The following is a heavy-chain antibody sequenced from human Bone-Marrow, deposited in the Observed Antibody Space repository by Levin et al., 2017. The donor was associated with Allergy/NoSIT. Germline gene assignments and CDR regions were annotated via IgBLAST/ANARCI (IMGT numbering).Heavy chain of an antibody. J-gene: IGHJ6*02. CDR3: AKVRNYYDSSGYHKTNYYYYGMDV. CDR2: ISYDGSNK. D-gene: IGHD3-22*01. Sequence: GESLKISCAASGFTFSSYGMHWVRQAPGKGLEWVAVISYDGSNKYYADSVKGRFAISRDNSKNTLYLQMNSLRAEDTAVYYCAKVRNYYDSSGYHKTNYYYYGMDVWGQGTTVTVSS. V-gene: IGHV3-30*18. CDR1: GFTFSSYG.